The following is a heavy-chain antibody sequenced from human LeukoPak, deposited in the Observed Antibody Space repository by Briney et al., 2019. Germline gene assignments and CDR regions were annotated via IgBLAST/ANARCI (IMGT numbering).Heavy chain of an antibody. J-gene: IGHJ1*01. CDR1: GYTFTSYY. Sequence: GASVKVSCKASGYTFTSYYMNWVRQAPGQGLEWVGIINPSGDRTSYAQKFQDRVTMTRDTSTSTVYMELSSLRSEDTAVYYCARERAVAGTLHVFVNWGQGTLVTVSS. D-gene: IGHD6-19*01. CDR3: ARERAVAGTLHVFVN. CDR2: INPSGDRT. V-gene: IGHV1-46*01.